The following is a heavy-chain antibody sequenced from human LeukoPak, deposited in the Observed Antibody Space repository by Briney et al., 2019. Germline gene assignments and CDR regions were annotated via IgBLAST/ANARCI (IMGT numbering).Heavy chain of an antibody. CDR3: ARTVAVAGTEWFDP. V-gene: IGHV1-8*01. Sequence: ASVKVSCKASGYTFTSYDINWVRQATGQGLEWMGWMNPNSGNTGYAQKFQGRVTMTTDTSTSTAYMELRSLRSDDTAVYYCARTVAVAGTEWFDPWGQGTLVTVSS. J-gene: IGHJ5*02. D-gene: IGHD6-19*01. CDR2: MNPNSGNT. CDR1: GYTFTSYD.